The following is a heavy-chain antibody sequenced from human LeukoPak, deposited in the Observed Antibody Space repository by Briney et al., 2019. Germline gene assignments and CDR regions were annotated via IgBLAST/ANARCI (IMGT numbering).Heavy chain of an antibody. Sequence: SETLSLTCTVSGGSISSYYWSWIRQPAGKGLEWIGRIYTSGSTNYNPSLKSRVTMSVDTSKNQFSLKLSSVTAADTAVYYCATRYNWNDVYAFDIWGQGTMVTVSS. CDR3: ATRYNWNDVYAFDI. V-gene: IGHV4-4*07. J-gene: IGHJ3*02. D-gene: IGHD1-1*01. CDR1: GGSISSYY. CDR2: IYTSGST.